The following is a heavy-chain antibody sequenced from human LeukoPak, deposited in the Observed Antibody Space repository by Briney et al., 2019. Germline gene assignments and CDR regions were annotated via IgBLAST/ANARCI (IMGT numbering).Heavy chain of an antibody. D-gene: IGHD3-22*01. J-gene: IGHJ4*02. V-gene: IGHV3-53*01. CDR3: ARVAYYYDSSGYYYPSDY. Sequence: GGSLRLSCAASGFTVSSNYMSWVRQAPGKGLEWVSVIYSGGSTYYADSVKGRFTISRDNSKNTLYLQMNSLRAEDTAVYYCARVAYYYDSSGYYYPSDYWGQGTLVTVSS. CDR2: IYSGGST. CDR1: GFTVSSNY.